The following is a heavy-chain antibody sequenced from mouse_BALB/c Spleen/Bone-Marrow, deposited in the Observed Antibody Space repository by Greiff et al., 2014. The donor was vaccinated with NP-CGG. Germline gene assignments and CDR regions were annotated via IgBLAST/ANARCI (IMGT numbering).Heavy chain of an antibody. CDR1: GFTFSSYA. V-gene: IGHV5-9-3*01. CDR3: ESLFRGAMDY. CDR2: ISSGGSYT. J-gene: IGHJ4*01. Sequence: EVQRVESGGGLVKPGGSLKLSCAASGFTFSSYAMSWVRQSPEKRLEWVATISSGGSYTYYPDSVKGRFTISRDNAKNTLYLQMSSLRSEDTAMYYCESLFRGAMDYWGQGTSVTVSS.